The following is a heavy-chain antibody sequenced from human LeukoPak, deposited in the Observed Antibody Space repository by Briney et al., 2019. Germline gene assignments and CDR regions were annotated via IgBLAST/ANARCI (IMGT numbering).Heavy chain of an antibody. V-gene: IGHV3-21*01. J-gene: IGHJ6*02. D-gene: IGHD7-27*01. CDR2: ISTTGRYI. CDR1: ENSFSDYS. Sequence: GGSLRLSCVGSENSFSDYSMNWVRQAPGKGLEWVSSISTTGRYIHYADSVKGRFTISRDNAKNSLYLEMNSLRAEDTAIYYCARDCVNGEYFGLDVWGQGTTVIVSS. CDR3: ARDCVNGEYFGLDV.